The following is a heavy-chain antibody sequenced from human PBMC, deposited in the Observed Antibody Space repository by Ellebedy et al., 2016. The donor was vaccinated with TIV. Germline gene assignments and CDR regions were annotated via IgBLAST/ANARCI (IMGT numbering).Heavy chain of an antibody. D-gene: IGHD4-17*01. J-gene: IGHJ4*02. CDR2: ISAYNGDT. V-gene: IGHV1-18*04. CDR3: ATSYGDYGH. Sequence: AASVKVSCKASGYTFTGYYIHWVRQAPGQGLEWMGWISAYNGDTIYAHHFKGRLIMTTDTSTATAFMELRSLTSDDTAVYYCATSYGDYGHWGQGTLVAVSS. CDR1: GYTFTGYY.